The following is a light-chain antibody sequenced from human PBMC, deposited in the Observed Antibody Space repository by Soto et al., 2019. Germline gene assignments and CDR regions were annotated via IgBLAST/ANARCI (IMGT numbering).Light chain of an antibody. CDR2: DTS. Sequence: EIVLTQSPATLSLSPGERATLSCRASQSVSTYLAWDQQKPGRAPRLLIYDTSNRATGIPARFTGSGSGTDFTLTISSLEAEDFVVYYCQQRSSWPLTFGPGTKVDIK. V-gene: IGKV3-11*01. CDR1: QSVSTY. CDR3: QQRSSWPLT. J-gene: IGKJ3*01.